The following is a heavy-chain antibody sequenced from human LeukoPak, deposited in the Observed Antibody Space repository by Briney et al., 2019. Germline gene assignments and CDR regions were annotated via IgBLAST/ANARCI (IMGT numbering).Heavy chain of an antibody. V-gene: IGHV4-61*01. D-gene: IGHD4-17*01. CDR2: IYYSGST. CDR3: ATATVTKHY. J-gene: IGHJ4*02. Sequence: SETLSLTCTVSGGSVSSGSYYWSWIRQPPGKGLEWIGYIYYSGSTNYDPSLKSRVTISVGTSKNQFSLKLSSVTAADTAVYYCATATVTKHYWGQGTLVTVSS. CDR1: GGSVSSGSYY.